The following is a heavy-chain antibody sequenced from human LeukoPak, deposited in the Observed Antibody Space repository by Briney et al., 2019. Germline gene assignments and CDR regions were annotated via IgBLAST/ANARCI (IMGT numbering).Heavy chain of an antibody. CDR1: GFTFSSYA. CDR2: ISGSGGST. CDR3: AKFYGSGSNSKYYFDY. J-gene: IGHJ4*02. Sequence: PGGSLRHSCAASGFTFSSYAMSWVRQAPGKGLEWVSAISGSGGSTYYADSVKGRFTTSRDNSKNTLYLQMNSLRAEDTAVYYCAKFYGSGSNSKYYFDYWGQGTLVTVSS. V-gene: IGHV3-23*01. D-gene: IGHD3-10*01.